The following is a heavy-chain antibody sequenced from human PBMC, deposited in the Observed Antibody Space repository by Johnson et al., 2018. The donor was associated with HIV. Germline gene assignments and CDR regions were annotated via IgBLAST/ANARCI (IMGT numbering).Heavy chain of an antibody. CDR3: ARDTYSSDACDI. D-gene: IGHD4-11*01. Sequence: VQLVESGGGVVQPGRSLRLSCAASGFTFSSHAMHWVRQAPGKGLEWVASISGSGSARYYADSVKGRFTISRDNAKNSLYLQINSLRAEDTALYYCARDTYSSDACDIWGQGTMVTVSS. J-gene: IGHJ3*02. CDR2: ISGSGSAR. V-gene: IGHV3-48*03. CDR1: GFTFSSHA.